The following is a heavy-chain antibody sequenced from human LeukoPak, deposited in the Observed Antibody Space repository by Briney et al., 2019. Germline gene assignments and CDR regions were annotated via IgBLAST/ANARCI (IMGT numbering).Heavy chain of an antibody. CDR3: ARVNSGSWRDAFDI. J-gene: IGHJ3*02. D-gene: IGHD1-26*01. Sequence: SETLSLTCTVSGSSISIYYWSCIRHPAGKGRERSGRIYTSGSTNYNPAHKRRVTMTVDTSKNQFSLKLSSRTAADTAVYYCARVNSGSWRDAFDIWGHGTMVTVSS. CDR1: GSSISIYY. V-gene: IGHV4-4*07. CDR2: IYTSGST.